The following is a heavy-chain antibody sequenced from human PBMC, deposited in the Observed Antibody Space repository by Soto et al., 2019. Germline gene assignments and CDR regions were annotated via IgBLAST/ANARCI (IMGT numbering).Heavy chain of an antibody. V-gene: IGHV3-23*01. CDR2: ISGSGGST. Sequence: EVQLLESGGGLVQPGGSLRLSCAASGFTFSSYAMSWVRQAPGKGLEWVSAISGSGGSTYYADSVKGRFTISRDNSKNTQYLQMISLRAEVTAVYYCAKGRYCSGGSCYSDFDYWGHGTLVTVSS. CDR1: GFTFSSYA. D-gene: IGHD2-15*01. CDR3: AKGRYCSGGSCYSDFDY. J-gene: IGHJ4*01.